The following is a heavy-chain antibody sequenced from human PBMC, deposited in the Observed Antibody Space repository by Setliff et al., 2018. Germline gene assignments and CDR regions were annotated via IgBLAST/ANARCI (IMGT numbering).Heavy chain of an antibody. CDR3: ARGYYDSYARYYVVGDY. J-gene: IGHJ4*02. V-gene: IGHV1-18*01. CDR2: ISAHNGHI. CDR1: GYTFHNYG. D-gene: IGHD3-22*01. Sequence: GASVKVSCKASGYTFHNYGISWVRQAPGQGLEWMGWISAHNGHIVYAQKFQGRVTMTRDTSTSTVYMELSSLRTEDTAVYYCARGYYDSYARYYVVGDYWGQGTPVTVSS.